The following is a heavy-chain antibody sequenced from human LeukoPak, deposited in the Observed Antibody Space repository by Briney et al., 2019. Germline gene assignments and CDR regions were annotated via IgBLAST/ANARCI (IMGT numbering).Heavy chain of an antibody. D-gene: IGHD3-22*01. CDR1: GFTFSDYY. CDR2: ISSSGSTI. J-gene: IGHJ4*02. Sequence: GGSLRLSCAASGFTFSDYYMSWIRQAPGKGLEWVSYISSSGSTIYYADSVKGRFTISRDNAKNSLYLQMNSLRAEDTAVYYCARDLYYDTTWISGFWGQGTLVTVSS. V-gene: IGHV3-11*04. CDR3: ARDLYYDTTWISGF.